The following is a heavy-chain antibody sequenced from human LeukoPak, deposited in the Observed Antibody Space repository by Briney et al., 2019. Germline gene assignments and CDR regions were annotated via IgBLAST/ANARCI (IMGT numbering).Heavy chain of an antibody. V-gene: IGHV3-30-3*01. J-gene: IGHJ3*02. Sequence: GGSLRLSCAASGFTFSSYAMHWVRQAPGKGLEWVAVISYDGSNKYYADSVKGRFTISRDNSKNTLYLQMNSLRAEDTAVYYCARDRELAARRNFNAFDIWGQGTMVTVSS. CDR3: ARDRELAARRNFNAFDI. CDR1: GFTFSSYA. D-gene: IGHD6-6*01. CDR2: ISYDGSNK.